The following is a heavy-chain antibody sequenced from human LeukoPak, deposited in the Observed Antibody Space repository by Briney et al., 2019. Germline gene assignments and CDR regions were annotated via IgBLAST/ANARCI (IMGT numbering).Heavy chain of an antibody. CDR1: GYSISSGYY. CDR2: IYHIGGT. V-gene: IGHV4-38-2*01. CDR3: ARLAYYDFWSGRSNWFEP. J-gene: IGHJ5*02. Sequence: SETLSLTRAVSGYSISSGYYWGWIRQPPGKGLEWIGSIYHIGGTYYNPSLKSRVTISVDTSKTQFSLKLSSVTAVGTAVYYCARLAYYDFWSGRSNWFEPWGQGTLVTVSS. D-gene: IGHD3-3*01.